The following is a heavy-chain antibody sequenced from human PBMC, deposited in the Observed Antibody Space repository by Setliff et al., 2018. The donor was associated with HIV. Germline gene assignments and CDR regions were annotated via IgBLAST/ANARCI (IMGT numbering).Heavy chain of an antibody. CDR3: ARAQYQLLEPPTYNWFDP. CDR2: IIPILGIA. CDR1: GDTFSSYA. Sequence: ASVKVSCKASGDTFSSYAISWVRQAPGQGLEWMGGIIPILGIANYAQKFQDRVTITADKSTDTAYMELSSLRSEDTAVYYCARAQYQLLEPPTYNWFDPWGQGTLVTAPQ. D-gene: IGHD2-2*01. J-gene: IGHJ5*02. V-gene: IGHV1-69*10.